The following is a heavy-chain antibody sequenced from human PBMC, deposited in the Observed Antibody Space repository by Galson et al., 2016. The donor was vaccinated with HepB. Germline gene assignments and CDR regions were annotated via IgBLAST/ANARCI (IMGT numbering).Heavy chain of an antibody. J-gene: IGHJ4*02. V-gene: IGHV3-30*04. D-gene: IGHD6-6*01. CDR1: GFTFSSYA. CDR2: ISYDGSNK. CDR3: ARGTALRSWLVRTGVLGY. Sequence: SLRLSCAASGFTFSSYAMHWVRQAPGKGLEWVAIISYDGSNKYYADSVKGRFTISRDNSKNTLYLQMNSLRGEDTAVYYCARGTALRSWLVRTGVLGYWGQGTLVNVSS.